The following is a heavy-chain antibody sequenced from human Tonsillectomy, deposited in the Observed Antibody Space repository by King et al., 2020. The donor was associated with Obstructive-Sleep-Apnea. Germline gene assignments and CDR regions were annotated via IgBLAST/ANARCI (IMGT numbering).Heavy chain of an antibody. D-gene: IGHD5-12*01. CDR3: AKDHSGWYFDY. Sequence: VQLVESGGGVVQPGRSLRLSCAASGFTFSSYGMHWVRQAPGKGLEWVAFIRYDGSNKYYADSVKGRFTISRDNSKNTLYLQMNSLRAEDTAVYYCAKDHSGWYFDYWGQATLVTVSS. V-gene: IGHV3-30*02. CDR1: GFTFSSYG. J-gene: IGHJ4*02. CDR2: IRYDGSNK.